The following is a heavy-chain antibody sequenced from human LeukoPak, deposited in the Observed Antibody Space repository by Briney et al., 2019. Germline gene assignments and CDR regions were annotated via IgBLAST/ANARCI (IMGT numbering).Heavy chain of an antibody. Sequence: GGSLRLSCAASGFTVSSNYMSWVRQAPGKGLEWVSVIYSGGSTYYADSVKGRFTISRDNSKNTLYLQMNSLRAEDTAVYYCARTYSYGPWYFDLWGRGTLVTVSS. CDR2: IYSGGST. CDR1: GFTVSSNY. CDR3: ARTYSYGPWYFDL. J-gene: IGHJ2*01. D-gene: IGHD5-18*01. V-gene: IGHV3-53*01.